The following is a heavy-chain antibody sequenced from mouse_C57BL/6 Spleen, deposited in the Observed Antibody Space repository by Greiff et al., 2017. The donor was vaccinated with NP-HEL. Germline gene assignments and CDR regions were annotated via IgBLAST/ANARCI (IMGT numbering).Heavy chain of an antibody. CDR3: ARGAYYGIFYAMDY. CDR2: IYPYNGVS. Sequence: EVQLQQSGPELVKPGASVKISCKASGYSFTGYYMHWVKQSHGNILDWIGYIYPYNGVSSYNQKFKGKATLTVDKSSSTSYMELRSLTSEDSAVYYCARGAYYGIFYAMDYWGQGTSVTVSS. J-gene: IGHJ4*01. CDR1: GYSFTGYY. D-gene: IGHD2-10*01. V-gene: IGHV1-31*01.